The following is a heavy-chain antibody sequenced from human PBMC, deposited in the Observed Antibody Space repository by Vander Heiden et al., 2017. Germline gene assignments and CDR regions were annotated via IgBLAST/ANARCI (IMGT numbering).Heavy chain of an antibody. V-gene: IGHV5-51*01. D-gene: IGHD2-15*01. CDR1: GYSFTNNW. Sequence: EVQLVQSGAEVKKPGESLKISCKGSGYSFTNNWIAWVRQMPGKGLEWMGIIYPGDSDTKYSPPFQGQVTISADKSISTAYLQLNSLKASDTAIYYCAREAGFVVGRTPLFEYWGQGTLVTVSS. J-gene: IGHJ4*02. CDR3: AREAGFVVGRTPLFEY. CDR2: IYPGDSDT.